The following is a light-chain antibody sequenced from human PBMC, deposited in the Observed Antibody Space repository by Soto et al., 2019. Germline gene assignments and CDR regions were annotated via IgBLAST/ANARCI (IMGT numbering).Light chain of an antibody. CDR3: QSYDSNLSGAV. Sequence: QSVLTKPPSVSGAPGQTVTISCNGSSSNIGAGYDGHWYQQLPGTSPKLLIYGNSNRPSGVPERFSGSKSGTSASLDIPWLQAEDEVDYYCQSYDSNLSGAVFGVGTKLTVL. J-gene: IGLJ2*01. CDR1: SSNIGAGYD. CDR2: GNS. V-gene: IGLV1-40*01.